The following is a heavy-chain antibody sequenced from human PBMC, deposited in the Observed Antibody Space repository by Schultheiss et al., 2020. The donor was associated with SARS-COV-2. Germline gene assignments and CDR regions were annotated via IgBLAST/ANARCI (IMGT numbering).Heavy chain of an antibody. Sequence: GGSLRLSCAASGFTFSSYSMNWVRQAPGKGLEWVSAISGSGGSTYYADSVKGRFTISRDNAKNSLYLQMNSLRAEDTAVYYCARVRLVYYFDYWGQGTLVTVSS. CDR3: ARVRLVYYFDY. J-gene: IGHJ4*02. CDR2: ISGSGGST. D-gene: IGHD6-19*01. CDR1: GFTFSSYS. V-gene: IGHV3-21*01.